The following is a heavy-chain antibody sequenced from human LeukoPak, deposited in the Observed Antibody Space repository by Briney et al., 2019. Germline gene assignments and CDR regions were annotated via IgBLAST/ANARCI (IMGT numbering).Heavy chain of an antibody. CDR1: GFSFSIYG. J-gene: IGHJ4*02. V-gene: IGHV3-9*01. Sequence: GGSLRLSCAASGFSFSIYGMSWVRQTPGKGLEWVSGISWNSGSIGYADSVKGRFTISRDNAKNSLYLQMNSLRAEDTALYYCAKGGPEPYSSSWYGSGYWGQGTLVTVSS. CDR2: ISWNSGSI. D-gene: IGHD6-13*01. CDR3: AKGGPEPYSSSWYGSGY.